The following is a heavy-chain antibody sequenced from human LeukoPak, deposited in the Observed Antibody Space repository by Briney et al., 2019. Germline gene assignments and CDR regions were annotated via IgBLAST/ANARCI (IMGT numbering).Heavy chain of an antibody. CDR1: GFTFSSYW. CDR2: IKQDGSEK. J-gene: IGHJ3*02. D-gene: IGHD2-15*01. V-gene: IGHV3-7*01. CDR3: ARREIYCSGGTCYWWGAFDI. Sequence: GGSLRLSCAASGFTFSSYWMSWVRQAPGKGLEWVANIKQDGSEKYYVDSVKGRFTISRDNAKNSLYLQMNSLRAEDTAVYYCARREIYCSGGTCYWWGAFDIWGQGTMVTVSS.